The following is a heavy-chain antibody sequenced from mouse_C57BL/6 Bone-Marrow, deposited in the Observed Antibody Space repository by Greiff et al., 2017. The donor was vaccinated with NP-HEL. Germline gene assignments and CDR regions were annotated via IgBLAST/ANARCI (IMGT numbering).Heavy chain of an antibody. V-gene: IGHV1-74*01. CDR3: AIELDYYGSSYVAY. D-gene: IGHD1-1*01. J-gene: IGHJ3*01. CDR2: IHPSDSDT. Sequence: VQLQQSGAELVKPGASVKVSCKASGYTFTSYWMHWVKQRPGQGLEWIGRIHPSDSDTNYNQKFKGKATLTVEKSSSTAYMQLSSLTSEDSAVYYCAIELDYYGSSYVAYWGQGTLVTVSA. CDR1: GYTFTSYW.